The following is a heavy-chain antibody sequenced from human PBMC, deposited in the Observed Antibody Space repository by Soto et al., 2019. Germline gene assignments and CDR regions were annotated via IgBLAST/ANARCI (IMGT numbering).Heavy chain of an antibody. CDR1: GGSFSGYY. CDR2: INHSGST. Sequence: SETLSLTCAVYGGSFSGYYWSWIRQPPGKGLEWIGEINHSGSTNYNPSLKSRVTISVDTSKNQFSLKLSSVTAADTALYYCARVMSSSWYLANWFDPWGQGTLVTVSS. D-gene: IGHD6-13*01. CDR3: ARVMSSSWYLANWFDP. V-gene: IGHV4-34*01. J-gene: IGHJ5*02.